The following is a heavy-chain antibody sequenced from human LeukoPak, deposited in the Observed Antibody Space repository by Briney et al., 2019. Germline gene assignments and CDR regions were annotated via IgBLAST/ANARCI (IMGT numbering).Heavy chain of an antibody. V-gene: IGHV3-23*01. CDR3: AKDRVSTVTTNYFDY. CDR2: ISGSGGTT. CDR1: GFTFSNYV. D-gene: IGHD4-17*01. Sequence: PGGSLRLSCVAAGFTFSNYVMSWVRQAPGKGLEWVSSISGSGGTTYYGDSVKGRFSISRDNSRNTLYLQMNSLRAEDTAAYYRAKDRVSTVTTNYFDYWGQGTLVTVSS. J-gene: IGHJ4*02.